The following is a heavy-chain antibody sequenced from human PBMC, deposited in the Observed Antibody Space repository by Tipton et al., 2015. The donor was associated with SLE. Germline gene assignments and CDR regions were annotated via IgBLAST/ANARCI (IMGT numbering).Heavy chain of an antibody. CDR3: AKAQGVIVPNDAFDF. CDR1: GFTFNNYA. Sequence: SLRLSCTASGFTFNNYAMNWVRQAPGKGLEWVSGISGRGDSTYSGDSVKGRFTISRDNSKKTLYMQMNSLRVEDTAIYYCAKAQGVIVPNDAFDFGGQGTMVTVSS. CDR2: ISGRGDST. D-gene: IGHD2/OR15-2a*01. V-gene: IGHV3-23*01. J-gene: IGHJ3*01.